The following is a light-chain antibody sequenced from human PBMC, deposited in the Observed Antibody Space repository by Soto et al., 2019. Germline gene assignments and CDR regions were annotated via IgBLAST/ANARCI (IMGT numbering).Light chain of an antibody. J-gene: IGKJ5*01. CDR3: QQFHNYPIT. CDR1: QGISSA. Sequence: AIQLTQSPSSLSASVGDRVTITCRTSQGISSALAWYRQKPGKAPNLLIYDASNLESGVPSRFSGSRAGTDFTLTTSSLQPEYFATYYCQQFHNYPITFGQGTRMEIK. V-gene: IGKV1D-13*01. CDR2: DAS.